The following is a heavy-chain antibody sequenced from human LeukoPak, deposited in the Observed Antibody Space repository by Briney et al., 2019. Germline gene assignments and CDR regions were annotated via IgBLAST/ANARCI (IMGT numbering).Heavy chain of an antibody. CDR3: ASSGNTYYDFWSFDY. CDR2: INPNSGGR. CDR1: RYTFTGYY. J-gene: IGHJ4*02. D-gene: IGHD3-3*01. V-gene: IGHV1-2*07. Sequence: GSSVTVSCMASRYTFTGYYIHWLGQAPGQGLECMGWINPNSGGRNYVHKFYGRVTMTRDTSISTAYMELSRLGSDDTAVYYCASSGNTYYDFWSFDYWGQGTLVTVSS.